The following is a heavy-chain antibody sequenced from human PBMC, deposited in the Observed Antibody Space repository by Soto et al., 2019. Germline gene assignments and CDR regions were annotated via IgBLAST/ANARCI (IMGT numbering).Heavy chain of an antibody. Sequence: QVQLVQSGAEVKKPGSSVKVSCKASGGTFSSYAISWVRQAPGQGLEWMGGIIPIFGTANYAQKFQGRVTIPADESTSTAYMELSSLRSEDTAVYYCARVRCSSTSCYTGGYYYYYYGMDVWGQGTTVTVSS. D-gene: IGHD2-2*02. CDR2: IIPIFGTA. J-gene: IGHJ6*02. V-gene: IGHV1-69*01. CDR1: GGTFSSYA. CDR3: ARVRCSSTSCYTGGYYYYYYGMDV.